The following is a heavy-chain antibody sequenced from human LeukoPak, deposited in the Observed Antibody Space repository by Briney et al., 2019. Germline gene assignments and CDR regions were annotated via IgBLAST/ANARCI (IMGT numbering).Heavy chain of an antibody. V-gene: IGHV1-8*01. J-gene: IGHJ6*03. Sequence: ASVKVSCKASGYTFTSYDINWVRQATGQGLEWMGWMNPNSGNTGYAQKFQGRVTVTRNTSISTAYMELSSLRSEDTAVYYCARGGLTIFGVEALYYYYYMDVWGKGTTVTVSS. D-gene: IGHD3-3*01. CDR3: ARGGLTIFGVEALYYYYYMDV. CDR2: MNPNSGNT. CDR1: GYTFTSYD.